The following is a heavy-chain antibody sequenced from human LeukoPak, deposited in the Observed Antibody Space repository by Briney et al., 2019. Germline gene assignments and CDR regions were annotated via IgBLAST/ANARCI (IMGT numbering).Heavy chain of an antibody. CDR1: GGSFSGYY. V-gene: IGHV4-34*01. CDR2: INHSGST. J-gene: IGHJ3*02. Sequence: SETLSLTCAVYGGSFSGYYWSWIRQPPGKGLEWIGEINHSGSTNYNPSLKSRVTISVDTSKSQFSLKLSSVTAADTAVYYCARRVAVAGTETFDIWGQGTMVTVSS. D-gene: IGHD6-19*01. CDR3: ARRVAVAGTETFDI.